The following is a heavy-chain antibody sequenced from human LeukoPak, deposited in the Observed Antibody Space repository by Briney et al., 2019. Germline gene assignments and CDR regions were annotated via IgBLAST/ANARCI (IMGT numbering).Heavy chain of an antibody. CDR2: IYYSGST. V-gene: IGHV4-61*01. J-gene: IGHJ6*02. CDR3: ARDSRKDYYGMDV. CDR1: GGSFSSGSYY. Sequence: PSETLSLTCTVSGGSFSSGSYYWSWIRQPPGKGLEWIGYIYYSGSTNYNPSLKSRVTISVDTSKNQFSLKLSSVTAADTAVYYCARDSRKDYYGMDVWGQGTTVTVSS.